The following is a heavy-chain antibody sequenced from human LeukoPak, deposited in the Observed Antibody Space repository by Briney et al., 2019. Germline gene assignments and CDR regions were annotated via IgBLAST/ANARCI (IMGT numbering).Heavy chain of an antibody. CDR2: IRYDGSNK. Sequence: AGGSLRLSCAASGFTFSSYGMHWVRQAPGKGLEWVAFIRYDGSNKYYADSVKGRFTISRDNSKNTLYLQMNSLRAEDTAVYYCAKVHYLGSRGYFDYWGQGTLVTVSS. CDR1: GFTFSSYG. V-gene: IGHV3-30*02. J-gene: IGHJ4*02. CDR3: AKVHYLGSRGYFDY. D-gene: IGHD1-26*01.